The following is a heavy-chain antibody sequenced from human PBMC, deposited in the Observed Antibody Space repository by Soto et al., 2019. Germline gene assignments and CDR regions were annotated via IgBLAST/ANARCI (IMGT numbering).Heavy chain of an antibody. D-gene: IGHD6-13*01. V-gene: IGHV4-59*01. CDR2: VYHNGRT. CDR3: AREDRISAPGRIWFHP. Sequence: PSETLSLTCNVSGGSIENYYWSWIRQAPGKGLEWIGYVYHNGRTSYNPSLKSRVSISVDRSKNQFSLNVSSVTAADTAVYYCAREDRISAPGRIWFHPWGQGTLVTVSS. CDR1: GGSIENYY. J-gene: IGHJ5*02.